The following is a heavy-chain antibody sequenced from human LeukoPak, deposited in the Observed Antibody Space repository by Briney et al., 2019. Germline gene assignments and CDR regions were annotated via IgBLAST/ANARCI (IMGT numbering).Heavy chain of an antibody. Sequence: SETLSLTCTVSGGSVSTYYWSWIRQPPGKELEWIGYVSHSGNTNCNPSLKSRLTMSLDTSKNHFSLRLSSVNAADTAAYYCARAGSGWSFDYWGQGSLVTVSS. J-gene: IGHJ4*02. D-gene: IGHD6-19*01. V-gene: IGHV4-59*02. CDR2: VSHSGNT. CDR3: ARAGSGWSFDY. CDR1: GGSVSTYY.